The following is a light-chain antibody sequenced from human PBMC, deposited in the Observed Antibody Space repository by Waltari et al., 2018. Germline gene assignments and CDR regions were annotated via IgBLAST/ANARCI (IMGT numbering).Light chain of an antibody. CDR1: QSVNIN. CDR3: QQYNNWPPWT. CDR2: GAS. J-gene: IGKJ1*01. V-gene: IGKV3-15*01. Sequence: EIVMTQSPAILSLSPGEGATLSCRSSQSVNINLAWYQQKPCQGPRLLIYGASTRATAIPARFSGSGSGTDFTLTISSLQSEDFAVYYCQQYNNWPPWTFGQGTKVEIK.